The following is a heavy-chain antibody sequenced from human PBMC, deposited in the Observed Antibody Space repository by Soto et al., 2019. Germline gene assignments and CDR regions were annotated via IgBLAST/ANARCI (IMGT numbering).Heavy chain of an antibody. D-gene: IGHD3-9*01. CDR3: AKDPSTGHADL. CDR2: ISPTGNT. V-gene: IGHV3-23*01. CDR1: TGYA. J-gene: IGHJ5*02. Sequence: GGSLRLSCTALTGYAMSWVRRGPGKGLEWISTISPTGNTHYADSVEGRFTISRDDSKNTFYLQMNNLRADDAGVYYCAKDPSTGHADLWGQGTLVTVSS.